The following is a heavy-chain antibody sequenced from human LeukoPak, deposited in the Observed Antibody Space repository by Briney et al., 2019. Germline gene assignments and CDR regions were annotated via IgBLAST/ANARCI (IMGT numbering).Heavy chain of an antibody. D-gene: IGHD6-13*01. CDR2: ISSSSSYI. Sequence: GGSLRLSCAASGFTFSSYSMNWVRQAPGKGLEWVSSISSSSSYIYYADSVKGRFTISRDNAKNSLYLQMNSLRAEDTAVYYCERAKYSSSWTNYYYYYMDVWGKGTTVTISS. J-gene: IGHJ6*03. V-gene: IGHV3-21*01. CDR1: GFTFSSYS. CDR3: ERAKYSSSWTNYYYYYMDV.